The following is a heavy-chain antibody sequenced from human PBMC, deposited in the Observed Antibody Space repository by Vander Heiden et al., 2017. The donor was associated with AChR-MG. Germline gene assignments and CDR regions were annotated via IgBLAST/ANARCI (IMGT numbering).Heavy chain of an antibody. CDR1: GYTFTGYY. V-gene: IGHV1-2*02. CDR2: INPNSGGT. J-gene: IGHJ6*02. D-gene: IGHD1-26*01. Sequence: QVQLVQSGAEVKKPGASVKVSCKASGYTFTGYYMHWVRQAPGQGLEWMGWINPNSGGTNYAQKFQGRVTMTRDTSISTAYMELSRLRSDDTAVYYCARGEGAVPNTYYYYGMDVWGQGTTVTVSS. CDR3: ARGEGAVPNTYYYYGMDV.